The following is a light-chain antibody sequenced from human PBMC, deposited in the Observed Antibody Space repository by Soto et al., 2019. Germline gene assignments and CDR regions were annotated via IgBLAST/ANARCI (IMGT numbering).Light chain of an antibody. V-gene: IGKV3-20*01. Sequence: EIVLKQSPGTLSLSPGERATLSCRASQSGSSSYLAWYQQKPGQAPRLLIYGASSRANGIPDRFSGSGSGTDLTLTISRLEPEDFAVYSCQQYGSSFGQGTKVDI. CDR3: QQYGSS. CDR1: QSGSSSY. CDR2: GAS. J-gene: IGKJ1*01.